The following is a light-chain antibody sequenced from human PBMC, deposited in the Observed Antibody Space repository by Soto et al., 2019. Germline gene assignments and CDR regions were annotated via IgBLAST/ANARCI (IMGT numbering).Light chain of an antibody. CDR1: QTISSW. CDR3: QQSYSTPSIT. CDR2: KAS. V-gene: IGKV1-5*03. J-gene: IGKJ5*01. Sequence: DIQMTQSPSTLSGSVGDRFTITCRASQTISSWLAWYQQKPGKAPKLXXYKASTLKSGVPSRFSGSGSGTDFTLTISSLQPEDFANYYCQQSYSTPSITFGQGTRLEIK.